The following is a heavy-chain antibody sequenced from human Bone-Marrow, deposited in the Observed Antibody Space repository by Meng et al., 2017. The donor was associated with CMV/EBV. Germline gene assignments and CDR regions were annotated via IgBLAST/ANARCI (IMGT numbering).Heavy chain of an antibody. CDR2: INPNSGGT. J-gene: IGHJ4*02. CDR3: ARDPVVPAALDY. D-gene: IGHD2-2*01. CDR1: GYTFTGYY. V-gene: IGHV1-2*02. Sequence: ASVKVSCKASGYTFTGYYMHWVRQAPGQGLEWMGWINPNSGGTNYAQKFQGRVIVTRDTSISTAYMELSRLRSDDTAVYYCARDPVVPAALDYWGQGTLVTVSS.